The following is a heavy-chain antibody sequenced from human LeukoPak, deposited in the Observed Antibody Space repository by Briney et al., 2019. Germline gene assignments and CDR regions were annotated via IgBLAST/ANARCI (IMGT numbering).Heavy chain of an antibody. CDR1: GGSISSYY. Sequence: PSETLSLTCTVSGGSISSYYWSWIRQPPGNGLEWIGYIYYSGSATYNPSLKSRVTISVDTSKNQISLKLRSVTAADTAVYYCARVPYGSGENWFDSWGQGTLVTVSP. CDR3: ARVPYGSGENWFDS. D-gene: IGHD3-10*01. J-gene: IGHJ5*01. CDR2: IYYSGSA. V-gene: IGHV4-59*01.